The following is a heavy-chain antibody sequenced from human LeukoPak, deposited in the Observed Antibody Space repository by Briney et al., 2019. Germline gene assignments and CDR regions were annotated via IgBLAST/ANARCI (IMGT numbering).Heavy chain of an antibody. V-gene: IGHV4-34*01. Sequence: SETLSITCAVYGGSFTGYYWSWIRQPPGKGLEWIGEINHSGSTNYNPSLKSRVTISVDTSKNQFSLKLSSVTAADTAVYYCARGEWLRSWFGYWGQGTLVTVSS. J-gene: IGHJ4*02. CDR1: GGSFTGYY. D-gene: IGHD5-12*01. CDR2: INHSGST. CDR3: ARGEWLRSWFGY.